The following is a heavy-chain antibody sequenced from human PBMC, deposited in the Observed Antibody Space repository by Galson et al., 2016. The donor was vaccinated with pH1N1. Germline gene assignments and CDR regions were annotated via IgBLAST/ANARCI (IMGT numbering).Heavy chain of an antibody. Sequence: SVKVSCKASTYSFSGYYIHWVRQAPGQGLEWMGWISPDSGGTDYAQKFQDWVTMTWDTSISTTYMEVTRLTSDDTAVYFCATSRPHRTGTTGFFGLDVWGQGTTVTVSS. D-gene: IGHD1-7*01. CDR1: TYSFSGYY. CDR3: ATSRPHRTGTTGFFGLDV. J-gene: IGHJ6*02. CDR2: ISPDSGGT. V-gene: IGHV1-2*04.